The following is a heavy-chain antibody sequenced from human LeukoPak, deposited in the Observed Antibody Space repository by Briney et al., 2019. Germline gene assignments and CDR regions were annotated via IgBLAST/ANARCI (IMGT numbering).Heavy chain of an antibody. D-gene: IGHD3-10*01. CDR3: ARVMEYYYYYMDV. CDR2: ISHGVSTI. CDR1: GFTFSSYE. Sequence: GGSLRLSCAASGFTFSSYEMNWVRQAPGKGLEWVSYISHGVSTIYYADSVKGRFTISRDNSKNSLYLQMNSLRAEDTAVYYCARVMEYYYYYMDVWGKGTTVTISS. J-gene: IGHJ6*03. V-gene: IGHV3-48*03.